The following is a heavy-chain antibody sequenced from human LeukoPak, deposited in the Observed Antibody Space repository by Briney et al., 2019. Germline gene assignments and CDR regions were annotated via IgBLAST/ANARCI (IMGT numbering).Heavy chain of an antibody. CDR2: ISGSGGST. D-gene: IGHD6-19*01. Sequence: GGSLRLSCAASEFTFSSYAMSWVRQAPGKGLEWVSGISGSGGSTYYADSVKGRFTISRDNAKNSLYLQMNSLRAEDTAVYYCARVYSSGWLGGDYWGQGTLVTVSS. CDR3: ARVYSSGWLGGDY. CDR1: EFTFSSYA. J-gene: IGHJ4*02. V-gene: IGHV3-23*01.